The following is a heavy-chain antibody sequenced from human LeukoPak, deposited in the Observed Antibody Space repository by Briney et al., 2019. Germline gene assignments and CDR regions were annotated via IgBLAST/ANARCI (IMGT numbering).Heavy chain of an antibody. J-gene: IGHJ6*02. CDR3: ARGWRPYGSGIYGMDV. Sequence: GGSLRLSCAASGFTFSDYYMSWIRQAPGKGLEWVSYISSSGSTIYYADSVKGRFTISRDNAKNSLYLQMNSLRAEDTSVYYCARGWRPYGSGIYGMDVWGQGTTVTVSS. CDR2: ISSSGSTI. V-gene: IGHV3-11*01. D-gene: IGHD3-10*01. CDR1: GFTFSDYY.